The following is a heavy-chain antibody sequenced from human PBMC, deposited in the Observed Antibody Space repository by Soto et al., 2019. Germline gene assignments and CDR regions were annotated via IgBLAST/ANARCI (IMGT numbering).Heavy chain of an antibody. V-gene: IGHV4-59*08. D-gene: IGHD3-10*01. CDR2: IYNSGST. Sequence: QVQLQESGPGLVKPSETLSLTCTVSGGSISSYYWTWIRQTPGKGLEWIGFIYNSGSTHYNPSLRSRVTISVDTSKKQFSLKLRSVTAADTAVYYCASMGYHYGSGSYPLDYWGQGTLVTVSS. CDR1: GGSISSYY. CDR3: ASMGYHYGSGSYPLDY. J-gene: IGHJ4*02.